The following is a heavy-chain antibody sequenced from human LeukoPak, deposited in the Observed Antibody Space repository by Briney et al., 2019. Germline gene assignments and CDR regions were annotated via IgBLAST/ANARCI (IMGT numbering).Heavy chain of an antibody. J-gene: IGHJ5*02. CDR2: MNPNSGNT. Sequence: ASVNVSCKASGYTFTSYDINWVREATGQGLEWMGWMNPNSGNTGYAQKFQGRVTITRNTSISTAYMELSSLRSEDTAVYYCARGKSWFDPWGQGTLVTVSS. CDR1: GYTFTSYD. CDR3: ARGKSWFDP. V-gene: IGHV1-8*03.